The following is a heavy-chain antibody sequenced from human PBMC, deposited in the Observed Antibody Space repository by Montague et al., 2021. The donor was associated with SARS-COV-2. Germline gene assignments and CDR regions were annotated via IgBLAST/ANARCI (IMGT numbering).Heavy chain of an antibody. V-gene: IGHV3-7*01. D-gene: IGHD3-10*01. Sequence: SLRLSCAASGFTFSSYWMSWVRQAPGKGLEWVANIKQDGSEKYYVDSVKGRFTISRDNAKTSLFLQMNSLRAKDTAVYFCARSIWFGPFDYWGQGTLVTVSS. CDR3: ARSIWFGPFDY. CDR1: GFTFSSYW. J-gene: IGHJ4*02. CDR2: IKQDGSEK.